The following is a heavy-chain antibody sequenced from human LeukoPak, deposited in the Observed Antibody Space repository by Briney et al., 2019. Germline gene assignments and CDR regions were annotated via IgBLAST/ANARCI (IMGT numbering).Heavy chain of an antibody. CDR1: GYTFTSYG. CDR3: ARDGRYCSSTSCYGVNWFDP. J-gene: IGHJ5*02. V-gene: IGHV1-18*01. D-gene: IGHD2-2*01. Sequence: ASVKDSCKASGYTFTSYGISWVRQAPGQGLEWMGWISAYNGNTNYAQKLQGRVTMTTDTSTSTAYMELRSLRSDDTAVYYCARDGRYCSSTSCYGVNWFDPWGQGTLVTVSS. CDR2: ISAYNGNT.